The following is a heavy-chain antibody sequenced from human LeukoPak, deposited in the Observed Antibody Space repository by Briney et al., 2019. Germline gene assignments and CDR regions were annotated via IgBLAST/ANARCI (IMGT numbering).Heavy chain of an antibody. Sequence: SQTLSLTCAISGDSVSSNSAAWNWIRQSPPRGLEWLGRTYYRSKWYNDYAVSVKSRITINPDTSKNQFSLQPNSVTPEDTAVYYCARERYYYGSGSYSLGYWGQGTLVTVSS. CDR2: TYYRSKWYN. J-gene: IGHJ4*02. D-gene: IGHD3-10*01. V-gene: IGHV6-1*01. CDR1: GDSVSSNSAA. CDR3: ARERYYYGSGSYSLGY.